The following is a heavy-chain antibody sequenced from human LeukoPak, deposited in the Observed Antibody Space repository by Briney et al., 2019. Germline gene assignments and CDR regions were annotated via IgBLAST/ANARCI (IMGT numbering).Heavy chain of an antibody. CDR2: INHSGST. D-gene: IGHD5-18*01. CDR1: GGSFSGYY. J-gene: IGHJ4*02. V-gene: IGHV4-34*01. Sequence: SETLSLTCAVYGGSFSGYYWSWIRQPPGKGLEWIGEINHSGSTNYNPSLKSRVTISVDTSKNQFSLKLSSVTAADTAVYYCARGSRVLYSYGYVVDYWGQGTLVTVSS. CDR3: ARGSRVLYSYGYVVDY.